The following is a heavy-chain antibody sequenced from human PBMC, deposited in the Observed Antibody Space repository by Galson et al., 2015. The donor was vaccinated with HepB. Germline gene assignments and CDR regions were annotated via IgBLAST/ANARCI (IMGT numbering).Heavy chain of an antibody. D-gene: IGHD6-13*01. J-gene: IGHJ1*01. CDR2: ISHDGSDE. V-gene: IGHV3-30-3*01. CDR1: GFTFRSYA. CDR3: VRDGAAAVLEYFQY. Sequence: SLRLSCASSGFTFRSYAVHWVRQAPGKGLEWVAVISHDGSDEKYADSVKGRFTISRDNSKNTLYLQMNSLRVEDTAVYYCVRDGAAAVLEYFQYWGQGTVVTVS.